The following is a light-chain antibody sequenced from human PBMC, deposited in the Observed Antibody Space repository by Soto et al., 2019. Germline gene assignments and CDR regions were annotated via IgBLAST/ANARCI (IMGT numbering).Light chain of an antibody. Sequence: EVAFTHSPGTLSSSPGARASLSFRASQSIANAYLTWYQQKPGQAPRVLIYDASTRATGIPDRFSGGGSGTDFTLTISSLQPEDFATYYCKQSYSTGKCGQGNTGAIK. CDR1: QSIANAY. CDR2: DAS. J-gene: IGKJ1*01. CDR3: KQSYSTGK. V-gene: IGKV3D-20*02.